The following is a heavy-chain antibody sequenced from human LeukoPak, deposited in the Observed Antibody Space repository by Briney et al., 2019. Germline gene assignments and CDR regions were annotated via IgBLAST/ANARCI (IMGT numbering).Heavy chain of an antibody. D-gene: IGHD3-10*01. CDR3: ARTPQGRGFGELLFMDV. V-gene: IGHV1-69*06. Sequence: ASVKVSCKASGGTFSSYAISWVRQAPGQGLEWMGGIIPIFGTANYAQKFQGRVTITADKSTSTAYMELGSLRSEDTAVYYCARTPQGRGFGELLFMDVWGKGTTVTVSS. J-gene: IGHJ6*03. CDR1: GGTFSSYA. CDR2: IIPIFGTA.